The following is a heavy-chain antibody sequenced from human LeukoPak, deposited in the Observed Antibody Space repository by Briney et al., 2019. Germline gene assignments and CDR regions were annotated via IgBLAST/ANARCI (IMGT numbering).Heavy chain of an antibody. V-gene: IGHV5-10-1*01. CDR2: IDPSDSYT. CDR3: ARQCNCSGGSCYLAY. D-gene: IGHD2-15*01. Sequence: GESLKISCKGSGYSFTSYWISWVRQMPGKGLEWMGRIDPSDSYTNYSPSFQGHVTISADKSISTAYLQWSSLKASDTAMYYCARQCNCSGGSCYLAYWGQGTLVTVSS. CDR1: GYSFTSYW. J-gene: IGHJ4*02.